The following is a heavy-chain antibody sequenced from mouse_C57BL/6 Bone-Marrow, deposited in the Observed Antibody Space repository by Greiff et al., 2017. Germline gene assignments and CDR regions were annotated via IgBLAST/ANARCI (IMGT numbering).Heavy chain of an antibody. CDR3: AKILISFYYFYAMDY. CDR2: IWRGGST. CDR1: GFSLTSYG. V-gene: IGHV2-5*01. D-gene: IGHD1-1*01. J-gene: IGHJ4*01. Sequence: QVQLQQSGPGLVQPSQSLSITCTVSGFSLTSYGVHWVRQSPGKGLEWLGVIWRGGSTDNNAAFMSRLSITTDNSKSQVFFKMNSLQAYDTAIYYCAKILISFYYFYAMDYWGQGTSVTVSS.